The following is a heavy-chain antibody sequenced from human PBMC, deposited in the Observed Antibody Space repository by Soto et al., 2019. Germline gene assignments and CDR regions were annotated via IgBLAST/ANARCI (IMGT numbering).Heavy chain of an antibody. J-gene: IGHJ5*02. CDR3: ASGSYTSTWS. Sequence: QVQLQQSGPGLVKPSQTLSLTCAISGDSVSSNSAAWSWIRQSPSRGLEWLGRTYYRSKWYNDYAVSVKSRITINQDTSKNQFPLQLHAVPPEDTAGYYCASGSYTSTWSWGQGTLVTVSS. CDR2: TYYRSKWYN. D-gene: IGHD6-13*01. CDR1: GDSVSSNSAA. V-gene: IGHV6-1*01.